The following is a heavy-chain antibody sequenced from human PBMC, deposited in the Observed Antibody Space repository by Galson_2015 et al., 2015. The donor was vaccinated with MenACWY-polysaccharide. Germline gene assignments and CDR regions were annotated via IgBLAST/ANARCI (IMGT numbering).Heavy chain of an antibody. Sequence: SLRLSCAASGFTFSSYSMNWVRQAPGEGLEWVSSISSSSSYIYYADSVKRRFTISRDNAKNSLYLHMNSLRVEDTAVDYCARVTRFYSARDDWGQGTPVTVSS. CDR1: GFTFSSYS. CDR3: ARVTRFYSARDD. CDR2: ISSSSSYI. J-gene: IGHJ6*02. V-gene: IGHV3-21*01.